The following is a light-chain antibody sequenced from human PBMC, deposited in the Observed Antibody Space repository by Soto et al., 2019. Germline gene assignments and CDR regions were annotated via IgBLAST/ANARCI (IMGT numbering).Light chain of an antibody. J-gene: IGKJ5*01. CDR3: QQLNSYPRTP. CDR2: AAS. V-gene: IGKV1-9*01. CDR1: QGISSY. Sequence: DIQLTQSPSFLSASVGDRVTITCRASQGISSYLAWYQQKPGKAPKLLIYAASTLQSGVPSRFSGSGSGTEFTLTISSLQPEDFATYYCQQLNSYPRTPFGQGTRLQIK.